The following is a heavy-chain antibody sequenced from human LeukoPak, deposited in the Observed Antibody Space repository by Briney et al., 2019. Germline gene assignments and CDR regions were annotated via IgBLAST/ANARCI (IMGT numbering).Heavy chain of an antibody. CDR2: TNSDGRST. D-gene: IGHD6-19*01. CDR1: GFTFSRNW. J-gene: IGHJ4*02. CDR3: VRDLGIAVAPGY. V-gene: IGHV3-74*01. Sequence: PGGCLRLSCAPSGFTFSRNWMHWVRHAPGEGRVCVLRTNSDGRSTNYADSVKGRFTISRDNAKNTLHLQMNSLRAEGTAVYYCVRDLGIAVAPGYWGQGTLVTVSS.